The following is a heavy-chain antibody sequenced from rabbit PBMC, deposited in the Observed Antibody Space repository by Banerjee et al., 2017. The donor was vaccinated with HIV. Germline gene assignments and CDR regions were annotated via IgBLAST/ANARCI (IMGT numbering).Heavy chain of an antibody. CDR2: IVGSSSAFI. V-gene: IGHV1S40*01. Sequence: QSLEESGGDLVKPGASLTLTCTASGFSFSSSDYMCWVRQAPGKGLEWISCIVGSSSAFIYSATWAKGRFTISKTSSTTVTLQMTSLTAADTATYFCARDTSSSFSSYGMDLWGPGTLVTVS. J-gene: IGHJ6*01. CDR3: ARDTSSSFSSYGMDL. CDR1: GFSFSSSDY. D-gene: IGHD1-1*01.